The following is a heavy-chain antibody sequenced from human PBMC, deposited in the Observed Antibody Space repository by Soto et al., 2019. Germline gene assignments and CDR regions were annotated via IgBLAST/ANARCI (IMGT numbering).Heavy chain of an antibody. V-gene: IGHV4-31*03. J-gene: IGHJ4*02. CDR3: ARDRRYYDSSGYSSFDY. CDR2: IYYSGST. D-gene: IGHD3-22*01. Sequence: SETLSLTCTVSGGSISSGGYYWSWIRQHPGKGLEWIGYIYYSGSTYYNPSLKSRVTISVDTSKNQFSLKLSSATAADTAVYYCARDRRYYDSSGYSSFDYWGQGTLVTVSS. CDR1: GGSISSGGYY.